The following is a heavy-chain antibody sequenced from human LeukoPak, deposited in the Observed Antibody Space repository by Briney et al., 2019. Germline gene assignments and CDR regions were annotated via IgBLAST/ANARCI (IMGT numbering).Heavy chain of an antibody. J-gene: IGHJ4*02. CDR3: ARARAPVAAPAGY. CDR1: GYTFTGDY. Sequence: ASVKVSCKASGYTFTGDYMHWVRQAPGQGLEWMGWINPNSGGTNYAQKFQGRVTMTRDTSISTAYMELSRLRSDDTAVYYCARARAPVAAPAGYWGQGTLVTVSS. CDR2: INPNSGGT. D-gene: IGHD6-13*01. V-gene: IGHV1-2*02.